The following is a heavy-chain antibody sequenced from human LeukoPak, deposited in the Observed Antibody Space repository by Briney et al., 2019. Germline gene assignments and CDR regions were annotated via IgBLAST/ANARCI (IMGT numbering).Heavy chain of an antibody. J-gene: IGHJ4*02. D-gene: IGHD1-26*01. V-gene: IGHV1-3*01. CDR1: GYTFTNYA. CDR2: INAGNGNT. CDR3: ARGGNGSYYIFDC. Sequence: ASVKVSCKTSGYTFTNYAMHWVRQAPGQRLEWMGWINAGNGNTKYSQKFQGRVTITRDTSASSAYMELSSLRSEDTAVYFCARGGNGSYYIFDCWGQGTLVTVSS.